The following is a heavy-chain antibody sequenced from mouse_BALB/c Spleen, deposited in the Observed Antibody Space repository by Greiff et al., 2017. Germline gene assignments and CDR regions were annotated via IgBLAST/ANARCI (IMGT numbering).Heavy chain of an antibody. V-gene: IGHV1-14*01. D-gene: IGHD2-1*01. CDR3: ARGGNYEVYFDY. J-gene: IGHJ2*01. CDR1: GYTFTSYV. CDR2: INPYNDGT. Sequence: VHVKQSGPELVKPGASVKMSCKASGYTFTSYVMHWVKQKPGQGLEWIGYINPYNDGTKYNEKFKGKATLTSDKSSSTAYMELSSLTSEDSAVYYCARGGNYEVYFDYWGQGTTLTVSS.